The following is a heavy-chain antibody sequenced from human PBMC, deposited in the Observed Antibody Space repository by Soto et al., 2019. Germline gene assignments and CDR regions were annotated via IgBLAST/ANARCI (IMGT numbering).Heavy chain of an antibody. CDR1: GFTVSSNY. CDR2: IYSGGST. V-gene: IGHV3-66*01. J-gene: IGHJ4*02. CDR3: ARDPVHDYGDYGGY. D-gene: IGHD4-17*01. Sequence: GGSLRLSCAASGFTVSSNYTSWVRQAPGKGLEWVSVIYSGGSTYYADSVKGRFTISRDNSKNTLYLQMNSLRAEDTAVYYCARDPVHDYGDYGGYWGQGTLVTVSS.